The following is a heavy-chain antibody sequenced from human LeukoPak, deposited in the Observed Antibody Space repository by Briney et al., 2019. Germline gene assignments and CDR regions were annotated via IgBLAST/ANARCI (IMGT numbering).Heavy chain of an antibody. D-gene: IGHD5-18*01. V-gene: IGHV4-4*07. CDR1: GGSISSYY. CDR3: ARGGRYGYGYGFTIDY. J-gene: IGHJ4*02. CDR2: IYTSGST. Sequence: SETLSLTCTVSGGSISSYYWSWIRQPAGKGLEWIGRIYTSGSTNYNPSLKSRVTMSVDTSKNQFSLKLSSVTAADTAVYYCARGGRYGYGYGFTIDYWGQGTLVTVSS.